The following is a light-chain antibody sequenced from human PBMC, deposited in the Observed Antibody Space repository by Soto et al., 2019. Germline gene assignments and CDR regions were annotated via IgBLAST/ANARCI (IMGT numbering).Light chain of an antibody. CDR3: QQYNHWPPLT. CDR2: GAS. Sequence: EIVMTQSPATLSVSPGERATLSCRASQSVGRNLAWYQQKPGQAPRLLIYGASTRATGIPARSSGSGSGTEFTLTISSLQSEDFAIYSCQQYNHWPPLTFGGGTKVAIK. CDR1: QSVGRN. J-gene: IGKJ4*01. V-gene: IGKV3-15*01.